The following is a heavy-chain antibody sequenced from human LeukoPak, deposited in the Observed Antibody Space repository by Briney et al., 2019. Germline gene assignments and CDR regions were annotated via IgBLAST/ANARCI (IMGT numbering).Heavy chain of an antibody. CDR1: GGSISSYY. CDR2: IYYSGST. V-gene: IGHV4-59*12. Sequence: SETLSLTCTVSGGSISSYYWDWIRQPPGNGLEWIGYIYYSGSTNYNPSLKSRVTISVDTSKNQFSLKLSSVTAADTAVYYCARGSYYSGCIVYWGQRTLVTVSS. D-gene: IGHD1-26*01. CDR3: ARGSYYSGCIVY. J-gene: IGHJ4*02.